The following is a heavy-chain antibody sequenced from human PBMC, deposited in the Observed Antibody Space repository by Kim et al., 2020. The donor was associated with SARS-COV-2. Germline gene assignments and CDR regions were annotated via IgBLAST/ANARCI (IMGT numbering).Heavy chain of an antibody. D-gene: IGHD6-19*01. Sequence: YVDSVKGRFTIARDNAKNSLYLQMNSLRAEDTAVYYCARGIIAVAGPWGQGTLVTVSS. V-gene: IGHV3-7*01. CDR3: ARGIIAVAGP. J-gene: IGHJ5*02.